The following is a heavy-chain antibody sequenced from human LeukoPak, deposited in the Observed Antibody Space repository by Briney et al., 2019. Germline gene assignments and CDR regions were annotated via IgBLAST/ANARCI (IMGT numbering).Heavy chain of an antibody. Sequence: GGSLRLSCAASGFTFKTAWMSWVRQAPGKGLEWLGQIRAKTDAGTTDNAAAVKCRFTISRDDSKSTLYLQMNSLRTDDTAVYYCTTMRSDYWGQGTVVTVSS. CDR1: GFTFKTAW. CDR3: TTMRSDY. J-gene: IGHJ4*02. CDR2: IRAKTDAGTT. V-gene: IGHV3-15*01.